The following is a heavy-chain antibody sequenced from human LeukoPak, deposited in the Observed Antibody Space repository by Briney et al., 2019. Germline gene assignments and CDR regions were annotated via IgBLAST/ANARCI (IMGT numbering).Heavy chain of an antibody. Sequence: GGSLRLSCAASGFSFSSYGMNWVRQAPGKGLEWVSAITGSGSETYYADSMKGRFTISRDNSDNMVYLQMNSLRVDDTAVYYCAKGVTVKSFNFWGQGTLVTVSS. CDR3: AKGVTVKSFNF. J-gene: IGHJ4*02. V-gene: IGHV3-23*01. CDR1: GFSFSSYG. D-gene: IGHD4-17*01. CDR2: ITGSGSET.